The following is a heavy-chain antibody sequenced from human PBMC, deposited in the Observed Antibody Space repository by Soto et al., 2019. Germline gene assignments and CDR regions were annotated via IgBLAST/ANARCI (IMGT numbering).Heavy chain of an antibody. V-gene: IGHV1-2*04. Sequence: GASVKVSCKASGYTFTGYYMHWVRQAPGQGLEWMGWINPNSGGTNYAQKFQGWVTMTRDTSISTAYMELSRLRSDDTAVYYCAKAFNGISGTGWYSAEFEIWGKGRMFTVCS. CDR1: GYTFTGYY. CDR2: INPNSGGT. D-gene: IGHD6-19*01. CDR3: AKAFNGISGTGWYSAEFEI. J-gene: IGHJ6*04.